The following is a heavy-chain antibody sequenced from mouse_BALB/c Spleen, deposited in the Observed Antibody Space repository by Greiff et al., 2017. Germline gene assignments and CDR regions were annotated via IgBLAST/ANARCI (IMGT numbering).Heavy chain of an antibody. CDR3: ARDGRSYGGFAY. CDR2: INPSNGRT. CDR1: GYTFTSYW. D-gene: IGHD1-1*01. V-gene: IGHV1S81*02. Sequence: VQLQQPGAELVKPGASVKLSCKASGYTFTSYWMHWVKQRPGQGLEWIGEINPSNGRTNYNEKFKSKATLTVDKSSSTAYMQLSSLTSEDSAVYYCARDGRSYGGFAYWGQGTLVTVS. J-gene: IGHJ3*01.